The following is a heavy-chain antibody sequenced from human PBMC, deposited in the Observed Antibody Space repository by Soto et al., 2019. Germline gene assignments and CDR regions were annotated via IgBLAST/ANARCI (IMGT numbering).Heavy chain of an antibody. V-gene: IGHV3-23*01. CDR1: GFTFSSYA. J-gene: IGHJ4*02. D-gene: IGHD2-15*01. Sequence: DVQLLESGGGLVQPEGSLRLSCAASGFTFSSYAMGWVRQGPGKGLEWVAVVSIGGSTHYADSVRGRFTISRDNSKNTLSLHMNSLTAEDTAVYFCAKRRGAGGDFDYWGQGALVTVSS. CDR2: VSIGGST. CDR3: AKRRGAGGDFDY.